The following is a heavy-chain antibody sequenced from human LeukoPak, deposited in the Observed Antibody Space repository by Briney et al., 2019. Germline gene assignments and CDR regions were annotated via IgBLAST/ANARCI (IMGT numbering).Heavy chain of an antibody. Sequence: PGGSLRLSCAASGFTFSNYAMSWVRQAPGKGLEWVSGISGSGANTYHADSVKGRFTISRDNSKNTLYVQMNSLRAEDTAVYYCATEKGDPPDYWGQGTLVTVSS. CDR2: ISGSGANT. V-gene: IGHV3-23*01. CDR3: ATEKGDPPDY. D-gene: IGHD3-10*01. CDR1: GFTFSNYA. J-gene: IGHJ4*02.